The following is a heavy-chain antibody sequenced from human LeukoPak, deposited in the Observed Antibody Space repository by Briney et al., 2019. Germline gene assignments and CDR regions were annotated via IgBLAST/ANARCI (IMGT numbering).Heavy chain of an antibody. Sequence: GGSLRLSCAASGFTFSRYAMSWVRQAPGKGREWVSAISGSGDSTYYADSVKGRFIISRDNSNNTMYLQMNSLRAEDTSVYYCAKMTTVGATPYYFDYWGQGTLVTVSS. CDR3: AKMTTVGATPYYFDY. D-gene: IGHD1-26*01. J-gene: IGHJ4*02. CDR1: GFTFSRYA. CDR2: ISGSGDST. V-gene: IGHV3-23*01.